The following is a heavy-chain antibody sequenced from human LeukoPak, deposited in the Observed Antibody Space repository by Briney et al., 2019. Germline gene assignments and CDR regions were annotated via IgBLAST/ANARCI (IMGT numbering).Heavy chain of an antibody. D-gene: IGHD3-22*01. CDR1: GYTFTGYY. J-gene: IGHJ3*02. Sequence: ASVKVSCKASGYTFTGYYMHWVRQAPGQGLEWMGWINPNSGGSNYAQKFQGRVTMTGDTSISTAYMELSRLRSDDTAVYYCARELTMIVVAHAFDIWGQGTMVTVSS. V-gene: IGHV1-2*02. CDR3: ARELTMIVVAHAFDI. CDR2: INPNSGGS.